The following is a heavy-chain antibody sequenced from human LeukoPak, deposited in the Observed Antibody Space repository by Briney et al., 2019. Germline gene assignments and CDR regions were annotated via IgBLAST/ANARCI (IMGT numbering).Heavy chain of an antibody. V-gene: IGHV1-2*02. CDR3: ALGYYDFWSGYYTDNWFDP. CDR2: INPNSGGT. J-gene: IGHJ5*02. D-gene: IGHD3-3*01. CDR1: GYTFTGYY. Sequence: ASVKVSCKASGYTFTGYYMHWVRQAPAQGLEWMGWINPNSGGTNYAQKFQGRVTMTRDTSISTAYMELSRLRSDDTAVYYCALGYYDFWSGYYTDNWFDPWGQGTLVTVSS.